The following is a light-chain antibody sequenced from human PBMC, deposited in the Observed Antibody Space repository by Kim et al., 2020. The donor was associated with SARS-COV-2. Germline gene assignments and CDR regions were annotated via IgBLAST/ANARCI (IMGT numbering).Light chain of an antibody. CDR3: SSYAGSNNLRV. J-gene: IGLJ1*01. CDR1: SNDVGGCNH. Sequence: GTSSSAGTSNDVGGCNHVSWCQERPVKAPKLMIYEVSTRPSGVPDRFSGSKSGNTASLTVSGLQAEDEADYYCSSYAGSNNLRVFGTGTKVTVL. CDR2: EVS. V-gene: IGLV2-8*01.